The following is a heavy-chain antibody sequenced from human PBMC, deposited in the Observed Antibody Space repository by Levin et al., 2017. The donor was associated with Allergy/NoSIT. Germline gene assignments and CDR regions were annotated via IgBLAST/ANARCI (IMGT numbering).Heavy chain of an antibody. V-gene: IGHV3-33*01. CDR2: IWYDGSNK. CDR1: GFTFSSYG. CDR3: ARDPSLTIFGVVNYYYYYYGMDV. J-gene: IGHJ6*02. D-gene: IGHD3-3*01. Sequence: GGSLRLSCAASGFTFSSYGMHWVRQAPGKGLEWVAVIWYDGSNKYYADSVKGRFTISRDNSKNTLYLQMNSLRAEDTAVYYCARDPSLTIFGVVNYYYYYYGMDVWGQGTTVTVSS.